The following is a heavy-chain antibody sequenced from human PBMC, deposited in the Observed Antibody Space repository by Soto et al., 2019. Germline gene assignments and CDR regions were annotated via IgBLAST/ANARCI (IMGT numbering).Heavy chain of an antibody. CDR3: ARDRYDSGGYYGNNWFDP. V-gene: IGHV4-31*03. J-gene: IGHJ5*02. D-gene: IGHD3-22*01. CDR2: IYYSGST. Sequence: SETLSLTCTVSGGSISSGGYYWSWIRQHPGKGLEWIGYIYYSGSTYYNPSLKSRVTISVDTSKNQFSLKLSSVTAADTAVYYCARDRYDSGGYYGNNWFDPWGQGTMVTVYS. CDR1: GGSISSGGYY.